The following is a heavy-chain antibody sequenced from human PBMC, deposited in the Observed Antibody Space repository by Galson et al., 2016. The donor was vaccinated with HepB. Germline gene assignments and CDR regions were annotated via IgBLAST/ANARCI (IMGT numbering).Heavy chain of an antibody. D-gene: IGHD3-10*01. CDR2: ISSSSSTI. CDR1: GFTFSSYS. CDR3: ARDYVPGA. J-gene: IGHJ5*02. V-gene: IGHV3-48*04. Sequence: SLRLSCAASGFTFSSYSMNWVRQTPGEGLEWVSYISSSSSTIYYADSVKGRFTISRDNARHSLYLEMNSLRGEDTAMYYCARDYVPGAWGQGVLVTVSS.